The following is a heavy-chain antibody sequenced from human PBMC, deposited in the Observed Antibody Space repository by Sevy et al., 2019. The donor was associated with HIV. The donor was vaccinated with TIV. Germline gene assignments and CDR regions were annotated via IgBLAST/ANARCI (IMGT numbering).Heavy chain of an antibody. CDR3: AREGGEGVVPAATGFDY. Sequence: ASVKDSCKASGGTFSSYAISWVRQAPGQGLEWMGGIIPILGIANYAQKFQGRVTITADKSTSTAYMELSSLRSEDTAVYYCAREGGEGVVPAATGFDYWGQGTLVTVSS. CDR2: IIPILGIA. V-gene: IGHV1-69*10. D-gene: IGHD2-2*01. J-gene: IGHJ4*02. CDR1: GGTFSSYA.